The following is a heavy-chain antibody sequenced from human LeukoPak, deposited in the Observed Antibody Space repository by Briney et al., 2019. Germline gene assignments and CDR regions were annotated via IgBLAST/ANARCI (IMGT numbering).Heavy chain of an antibody. V-gene: IGHV1-18*01. J-gene: IGHJ4*02. Sequence: ASVKVSCKASGYTFTSNGISWVRQAPGQGLEWMGWISAYNGNTNYAQKLQGRVTMTTDTSTSTAYTELRSLRSDDTAVYYCAREFRSGSYSEFDFWGQGTLVTVSS. CDR3: AREFRSGSYSEFDF. D-gene: IGHD1-26*01. CDR2: ISAYNGNT. CDR1: GYTFTSNG.